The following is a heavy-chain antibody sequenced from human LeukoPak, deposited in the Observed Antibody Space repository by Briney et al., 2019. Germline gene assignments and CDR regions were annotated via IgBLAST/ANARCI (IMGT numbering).Heavy chain of an antibody. D-gene: IGHD2-15*01. CDR2: ITWNSEDI. CDR3: TRDISGGYFNWFDP. Sequence: GGSLRLSCAASGFRFGDYAMHWVRQAPGKRLEWVSGITWNSEDIGYADSVKGRFTISRDNAKNSLHLQMNSLTSDDTGLYYCTRDISGGYFNWFDPWGQGTLVFVSS. V-gene: IGHV3-9*01. CDR1: GFRFGDYA. J-gene: IGHJ5*02.